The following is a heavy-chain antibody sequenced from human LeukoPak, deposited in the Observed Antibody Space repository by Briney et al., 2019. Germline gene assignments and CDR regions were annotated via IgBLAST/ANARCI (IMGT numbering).Heavy chain of an antibody. CDR2: IYYSGST. CDR3: VRDTHLYSSGWLPDF. J-gene: IGHJ4*02. CDR1: GGSFSSHY. D-gene: IGHD6-19*01. Sequence: SETLSLTCTVSGGSFSSHYWSWIRQPPGKGLEWIGYIYYSGSTYYNPSLKSRVTISVDTSKNQFSLKLSSVTAADTAVYYCVRDTHLYSSGWLPDFWGQGTLVTVSS. V-gene: IGHV4-59*11.